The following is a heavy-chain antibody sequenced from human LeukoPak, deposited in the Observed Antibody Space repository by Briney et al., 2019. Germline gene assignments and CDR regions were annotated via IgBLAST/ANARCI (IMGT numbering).Heavy chain of an antibody. CDR3: AKMGTTVTSFDY. Sequence: GGSPRLSCAASGFTFSSYAMSWGRQAPGKGLEWVSAISGSGGSTYYADSVKGRFTISRDNSKNTLYLPMTSLRAEDTAVYYCAKMGTTVTSFDYWGQGTLVTVSS. CDR2: ISGSGGST. D-gene: IGHD4-17*01. J-gene: IGHJ4*02. V-gene: IGHV3-23*01. CDR1: GFTFSSYA.